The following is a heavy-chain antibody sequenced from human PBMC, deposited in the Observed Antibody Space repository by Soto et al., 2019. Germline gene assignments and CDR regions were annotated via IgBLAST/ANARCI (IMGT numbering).Heavy chain of an antibody. CDR3: AKNGQLPYYYSGMDV. CDR2: ISGYNGDT. D-gene: IGHD1-1*01. V-gene: IGHV1-18*01. CDR1: GYTFTRYG. J-gene: IGHJ6*02. Sequence: QGQLVQSGPEVKKPGASVKVSCKASGYTFTRYGISWARQAPGQGLEWMGWISGYNGDTNYAQKVQGRVTMTIDTSTSTAYMELRSLTSDDTAIYYCAKNGQLPYYYSGMDVWGQGTTVTVSS.